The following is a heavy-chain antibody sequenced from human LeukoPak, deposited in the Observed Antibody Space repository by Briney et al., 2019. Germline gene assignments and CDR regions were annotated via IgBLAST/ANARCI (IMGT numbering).Heavy chain of an antibody. CDR1: GGSISSGGYY. Sequence: KPSETLSLTCTVSGGSISSGGYYWSWIRQHPGKGLEWIGYIYYSGSTYYNPSLKSRVTISVDTSKNQFSLKLSSVTAADTAVYYCARYSNYVGSRGMDVWGQGTTVTVSS. J-gene: IGHJ6*02. V-gene: IGHV4-31*03. CDR2: IYYSGST. CDR3: ARYSNYVGSRGMDV. D-gene: IGHD4-11*01.